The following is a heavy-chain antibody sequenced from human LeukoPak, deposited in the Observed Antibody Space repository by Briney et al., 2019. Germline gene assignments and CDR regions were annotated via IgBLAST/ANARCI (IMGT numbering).Heavy chain of an antibody. J-gene: IGHJ5*02. D-gene: IGHD1-26*01. CDR3: ARHAEGATDSWFDP. CDR2: IYPGDSDT. Sequence: GESLMISCKGSGYSFTSYWIGWVRQMPGKGLEWMGIIYPGDSDTRYSPSFQGQVTISADKSISTAYLQRSSLQASDTAMYYCARHAEGATDSWFDPWGQGTVVTVSS. CDR1: GYSFTSYW. V-gene: IGHV5-51*01.